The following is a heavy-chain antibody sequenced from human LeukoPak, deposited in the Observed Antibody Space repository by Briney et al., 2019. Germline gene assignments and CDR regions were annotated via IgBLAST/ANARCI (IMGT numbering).Heavy chain of an antibody. CDR2: ISSSSSYI. D-gene: IGHD6-13*01. CDR3: ARTYSSSWSSFDY. J-gene: IGHJ4*02. V-gene: IGHV3-21*01. CDR1: GFTFSSYW. Sequence: GGSLRLSCAASGFTFSSYWMHWVRQAPGKGLEWVSSISSSSSYIYYADSVKGRFTISRDNAKNSLYLQMNSLRAEDTAVYYCARTYSSSWSSFDYWGQGTLVTVSS.